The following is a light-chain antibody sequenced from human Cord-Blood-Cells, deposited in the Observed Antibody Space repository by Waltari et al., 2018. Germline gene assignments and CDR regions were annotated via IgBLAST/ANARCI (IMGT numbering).Light chain of an antibody. Sequence: SYVLTQPPSVSVAPGKTARITCGGNNIGSKSVHWYQQKPGQAPVLVIYYDSDRASGIPGRLSGSNSGNTATLTISRVEAGDEADYYCQVWDSSSDHVVFGGGTKLTVL. CDR2: YDS. J-gene: IGLJ2*01. CDR1: NIGSKS. CDR3: QVWDSSSDHVV. V-gene: IGLV3-21*04.